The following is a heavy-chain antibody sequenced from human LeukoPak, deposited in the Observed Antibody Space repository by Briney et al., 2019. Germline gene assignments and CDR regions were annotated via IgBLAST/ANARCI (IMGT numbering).Heavy chain of an antibody. CDR1: GFTFSSYA. J-gene: IGHJ1*01. D-gene: IGHD3-3*01. Sequence: GGSLRLSCAASGFTFSSYAMSWVRQAPGKGLEWVSAISGSGGSAYYADSVKGRFTISRDNSKTTLYLQMNSLRAEDTAVYYCARDTYYDFWSGYFTSAEYFQHWGQGTLVTVSS. CDR3: ARDTYYDFWSGYFTSAEYFQH. CDR2: ISGSGGSA. V-gene: IGHV3-23*01.